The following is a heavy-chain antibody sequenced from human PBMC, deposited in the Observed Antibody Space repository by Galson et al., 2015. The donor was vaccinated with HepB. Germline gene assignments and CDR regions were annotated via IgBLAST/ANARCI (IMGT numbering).Heavy chain of an antibody. D-gene: IGHD2-8*01. CDR2: ISAYNGNT. V-gene: IGHV1-18*01. J-gene: IGHJ4*02. Sequence: SVKVSCKASGYTFTSYGISWMRQAPGQGLEWMGWISAYNGNTNYAQKLQGRVTITRDTSANTAYMELSSLTSEDTAVYYCARDNGYFDYWGQGTVVTVSS. CDR1: GYTFTSYG. CDR3: ARDNGYFDY.